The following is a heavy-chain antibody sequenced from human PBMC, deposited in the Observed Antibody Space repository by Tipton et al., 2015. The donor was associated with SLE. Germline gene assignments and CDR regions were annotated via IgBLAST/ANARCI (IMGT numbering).Heavy chain of an antibody. Sequence: TLSLTCTVSGGSISSYYWSWIRQPPGKGLEWIGYIYYSGSTNYNPSLKSRVTISVDTSKNQFSLKLSSVTAADTAVYYCAREKGITIFPRWFDPWGQGTLVTVSS. V-gene: IGHV4-59*01. CDR2: IYYSGST. CDR3: AREKGITIFPRWFDP. J-gene: IGHJ5*02. D-gene: IGHD3-3*01. CDR1: GGSISSYY.